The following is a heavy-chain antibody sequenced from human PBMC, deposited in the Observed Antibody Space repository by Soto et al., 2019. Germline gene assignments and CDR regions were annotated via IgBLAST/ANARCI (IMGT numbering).Heavy chain of an antibody. D-gene: IGHD3-3*01. Sequence: GGSLRLSCAASGFTFSSYWMSWVRQAPGKGLEWVANIKQDGSEKYYVDSVKGRFTISRDNAKNSLYLQMNSLRAEDTAVYYCARVGDDFWSGYAYYFDYWGQGTLVTVSS. CDR3: ARVGDDFWSGYAYYFDY. CDR1: GFTFSSYW. J-gene: IGHJ4*02. CDR2: IKQDGSEK. V-gene: IGHV3-7*05.